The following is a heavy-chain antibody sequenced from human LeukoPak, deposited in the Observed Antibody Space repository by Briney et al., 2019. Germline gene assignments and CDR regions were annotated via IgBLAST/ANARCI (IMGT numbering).Heavy chain of an antibody. D-gene: IGHD5-18*01. J-gene: IGHJ4*02. CDR3: ARDHGYSYGYAFDY. Sequence: NPGGSLRLSCAASGFTFSTYWMSWVRQAPGKGLEWVSSISSSSSYIYYADSVKGRFTISRDNAKNSLYLQMISLRAEDTAVYYCARDHGYSYGYAFDYWGQGTLVTVSS. CDR2: ISSSSSYI. CDR1: GFTFSTYW. V-gene: IGHV3-21*01.